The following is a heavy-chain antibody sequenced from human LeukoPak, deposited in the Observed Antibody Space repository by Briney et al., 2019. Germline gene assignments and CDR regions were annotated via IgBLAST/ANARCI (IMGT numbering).Heavy chain of an antibody. V-gene: IGHV4-38-2*02. J-gene: IGHJ3*02. CDR3: ARPSYDFWSGHGHAFDI. D-gene: IGHD3-3*01. CDR1: GYSISGGYY. Sequence: SQTLSLTCTVSGYSISGGYYWGWIRQPPGKGLEWIGTIYHGGSTYYNPSLKSRVTISVDTSKNQFSLKLSSVTAADTAVYYCARPSYDFWSGHGHAFDIWGQGTMVTVSS. CDR2: IYHGGST.